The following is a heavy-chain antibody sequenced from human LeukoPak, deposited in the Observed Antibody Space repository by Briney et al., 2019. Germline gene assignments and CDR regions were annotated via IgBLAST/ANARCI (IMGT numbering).Heavy chain of an antibody. J-gene: IGHJ6*02. CDR2: IIPILGIA. CDR1: GFTFTSSA. Sequence: VASVKVSCKASGFTFTSSAVQWVRQARGQGLEWMGRIIPILGIANYAQKFQGRVTITADKSTSTAYMELSSLRSEDTAVYYCARERMATMLNYYYGMDVWGQGTTVTVSS. V-gene: IGHV1-69*04. D-gene: IGHD5-24*01. CDR3: ARERMATMLNYYYGMDV.